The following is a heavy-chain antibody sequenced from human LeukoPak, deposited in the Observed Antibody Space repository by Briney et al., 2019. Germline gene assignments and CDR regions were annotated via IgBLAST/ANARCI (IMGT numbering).Heavy chain of an antibody. D-gene: IGHD6-13*01. V-gene: IGHV3-48*01. CDR1: GFTFSTYS. CDR3: CAGTGSDSWYIDY. CDR2: ISGSSSSSDGGAK. Sequence: GGSLRLSCTASGFTFSTYSMNWVRQAPGRGLEWVSYISGSSSSSDGGAKQYADSVKGRFTISRDNDKNSLYLQMNSPRAEDTAVHYCCAGTGSDSWYIDYWGQGTLVSVSS. J-gene: IGHJ4*02.